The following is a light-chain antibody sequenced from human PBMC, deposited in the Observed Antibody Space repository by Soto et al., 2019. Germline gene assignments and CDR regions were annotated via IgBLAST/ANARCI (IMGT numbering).Light chain of an antibody. CDR3: SSYTSSSTLLYV. CDR2: DVS. Sequence: QSALTQPASVSGSPGQSITNSCTGTSSDVGGYNYVSWYQQHPGKAPKLMIYDVSNRPSGVSNRFSGSKSGNTASLTISGLQAEEEADYYCSSYTSSSTLLYVFGTATKLTVL. J-gene: IGLJ1*01. CDR1: SSDVGGYNY. V-gene: IGLV2-14*01.